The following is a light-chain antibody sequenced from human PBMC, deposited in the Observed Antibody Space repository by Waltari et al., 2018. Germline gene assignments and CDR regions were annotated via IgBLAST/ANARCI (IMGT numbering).Light chain of an antibody. V-gene: IGLV3-21*02. CDR2: DDS. CDR3: QVWDSTSDHHVI. CDR1: NIRSQN. Sequence: SYVLTQPRSLSVAPGQTAMITCGGNNIRSQNVHWYQHKSGQAPVLVIYDDSDRPSGSPERFSGSKSWNTAILTISRVEAGDEDAYYCQVWDSTSDHHVIFGGGTKLTVL. J-gene: IGLJ2*01.